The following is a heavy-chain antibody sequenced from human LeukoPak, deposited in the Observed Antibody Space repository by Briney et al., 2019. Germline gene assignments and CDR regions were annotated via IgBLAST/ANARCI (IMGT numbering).Heavy chain of an antibody. V-gene: IGHV3-30*04. CDR1: GFTFSSYA. Sequence: GSLRLSCAASGFTFSSYAMHWVRQAPGKGLEWVAVISYDGSNKYYADSVKGRFTISRDNSKNTLYLQMNSLRAEDTAVYYCARHGVEMATMDFDYWGQGTLVTVSS. CDR3: ARHGVEMATMDFDY. D-gene: IGHD5-24*01. J-gene: IGHJ4*02. CDR2: ISYDGSNK.